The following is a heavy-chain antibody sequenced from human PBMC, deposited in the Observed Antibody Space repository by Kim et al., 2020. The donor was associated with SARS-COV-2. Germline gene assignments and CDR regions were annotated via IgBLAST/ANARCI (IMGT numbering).Heavy chain of an antibody. CDR3: ARIINSGSSTALDY. Sequence: SETLSLTCSVSGGSISNYYWSWIRQPPGKGLEWIGYISYSGSTNYNPSLKSRVTISVDTSKNQFSLKLSSVTAADTAVYYCARIINSGSSTALDYWGQGTLVTVSS. CDR1: GGSISNYY. CDR2: ISYSGST. J-gene: IGHJ4*02. D-gene: IGHD1-26*01. V-gene: IGHV4-59*01.